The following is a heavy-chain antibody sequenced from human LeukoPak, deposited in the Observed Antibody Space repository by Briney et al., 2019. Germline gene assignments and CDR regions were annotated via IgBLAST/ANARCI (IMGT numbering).Heavy chain of an antibody. CDR3: AKDLYLTGYSFDY. CDR2: ISYDGSNK. D-gene: IGHD3-9*01. CDR1: GFTFSSYG. V-gene: IGHV3-30*18. Sequence: GGSLRLSCAASGFTFSSYGMHWVRQAPGKGLEWVAVISYDGSNKYYADSVKGRFTISRDNFKNTLYLQMNSLRAEDTAVYYCAKDLYLTGYSFDYWGQGTLVTVSS. J-gene: IGHJ4*02.